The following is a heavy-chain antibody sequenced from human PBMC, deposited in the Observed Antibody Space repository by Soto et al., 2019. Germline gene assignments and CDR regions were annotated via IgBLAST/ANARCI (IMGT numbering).Heavy chain of an antibody. CDR1: GDSISRGGYY. Sequence: PSETLSLTCTVSGDSISRGGYYWSWIRQPPGKGLEWIGEINHSGSTNYNPSLKSRVTISVDTSKNQFSLKLSSVTAADTAVYYCASIIYYDSSAPGFDPWGQGTLVTVSS. CDR3: ASIIYYDSSAPGFDP. V-gene: IGHV4-30-4*08. CDR2: INHSGST. J-gene: IGHJ5*02. D-gene: IGHD3-22*01.